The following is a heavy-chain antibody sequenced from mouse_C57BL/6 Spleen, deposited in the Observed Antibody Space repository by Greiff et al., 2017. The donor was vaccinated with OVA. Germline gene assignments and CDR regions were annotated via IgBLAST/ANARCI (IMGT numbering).Heavy chain of an antibody. CDR1: GYAFSSSW. J-gene: IGHJ4*01. V-gene: IGHV1-82*01. CDR2: IYPGDGDT. D-gene: IGHD2-5*01. Sequence: QVQLQQSGPELVKPGASVKISCKASGYAFSSSWMNWVKQRPGKGLEWIGRIYPGDGDTNYNGKFKGKATLTADKSSSTAYMQLSSLTSEDSAVYFCARKTLSNYEEYYAMDYWGQGTSVTVSS. CDR3: ARKTLSNYEEYYAMDY.